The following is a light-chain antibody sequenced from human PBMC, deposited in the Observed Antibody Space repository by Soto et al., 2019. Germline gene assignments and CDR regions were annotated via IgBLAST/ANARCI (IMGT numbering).Light chain of an antibody. CDR2: EVS. CDR1: SDDVGAYDY. J-gene: IGLJ2*01. V-gene: IGLV2-14*01. Sequence: QSALTQPASVSGSPGQSITFSCTGTSDDVGAYDYVSWYQQHPGKAPKLMIFEVSNRPSGVSNRFSGSKSGNTASLTISGLQAEDEADYYCTSYTSDSPLHVLFGGGTKLTVL. CDR3: TSYTSDSPLHVL.